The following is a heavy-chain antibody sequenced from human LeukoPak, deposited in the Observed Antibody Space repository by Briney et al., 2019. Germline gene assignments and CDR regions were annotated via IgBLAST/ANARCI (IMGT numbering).Heavy chain of an antibody. Sequence: GGSLRLSCAASGFTFSSYGIHWVRQAPGKGLEWVAVIWYDGSKKYYAESVKGRFTISRDNSKNTLYLQMNSLRAEDMAVYYCARRDGDNDRGFDYWGQGTLVTFSS. CDR2: IWYDGSKK. J-gene: IGHJ4*02. CDR3: ARRDGDNDRGFDY. CDR1: GFTFSSYG. D-gene: IGHD4-23*01. V-gene: IGHV3-33*01.